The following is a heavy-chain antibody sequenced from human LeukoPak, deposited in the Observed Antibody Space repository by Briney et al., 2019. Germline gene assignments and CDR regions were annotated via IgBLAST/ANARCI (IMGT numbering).Heavy chain of an antibody. J-gene: IGHJ3*02. V-gene: IGHV3-11*04. CDR1: GFTFSDYY. CDR3: ASAVMGDHDAFDI. Sequence: GGSLRLSCAASGFTFSDYYMSWIRQAPGKGLEWVSYISSSGSTIYYADSVKGRFTISGDNAKNSLYLQMNSLRAEDTAVYYCASAVMGDHDAFDIWGQGTMVTVSS. CDR2: ISSSGSTI. D-gene: IGHD3-16*01.